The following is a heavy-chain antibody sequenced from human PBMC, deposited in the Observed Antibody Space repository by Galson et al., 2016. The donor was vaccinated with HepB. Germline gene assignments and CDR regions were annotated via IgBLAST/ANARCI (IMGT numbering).Heavy chain of an antibody. Sequence: SLRLSCAASGFTFSNSAFSWVRQAPGEGLEWVSSISSSSKYIYYADSMKGRFTISRDNANNSLFLQMESLRADDTAVYYCARDRGIAAGGWFDPWGQGSLVTVSS. J-gene: IGHJ5*02. D-gene: IGHD6-13*01. V-gene: IGHV3-21*01. CDR3: ARDRGIAAGGWFDP. CDR1: GFTFSNSA. CDR2: ISSSSKYI.